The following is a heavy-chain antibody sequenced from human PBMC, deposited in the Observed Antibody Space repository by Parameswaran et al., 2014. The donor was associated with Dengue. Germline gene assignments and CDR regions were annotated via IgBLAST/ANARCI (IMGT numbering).Heavy chain of an antibody. CDR1: GFTFRTSS. J-gene: IGHJ4*02. D-gene: IGHD6-19*01. Sequence: GGSLRLSCAASGFTFRTSSMNWVRQAPGKGLEWVSSINSRGTDMYYADSMKGRFTISRDNVKNSLYLHMNSLRAEDTAVYFCASGAGNDYWGQGTLVTVSS. CDR3: ASGAGNDY. CDR2: INSRGTDM. V-gene: IGHV3-21*01.